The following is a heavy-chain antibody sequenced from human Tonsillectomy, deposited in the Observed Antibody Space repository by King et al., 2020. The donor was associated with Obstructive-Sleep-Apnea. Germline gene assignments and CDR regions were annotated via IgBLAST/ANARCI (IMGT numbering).Heavy chain of an antibody. V-gene: IGHV4-34*01. J-gene: IGHJ4*02. CDR1: GGSFSGYY. D-gene: IGHD4-23*01. Sequence: VQLQQWGAGLLKPSETLSLTCAVYGGSFSGYYWSWIRQPPGKGLEWIGEINHSGSTNYNPSLKSRVTISVDTSKNQFSLKLSSVTAADTAVYYCARVPSYYGGIGYWGQGTLVTVSS. CDR3: ARVPSYYGGIGY. CDR2: INHSGST.